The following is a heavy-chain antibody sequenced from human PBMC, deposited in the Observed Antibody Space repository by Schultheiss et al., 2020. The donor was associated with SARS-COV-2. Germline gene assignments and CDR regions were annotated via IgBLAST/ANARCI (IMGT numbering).Heavy chain of an antibody. V-gene: IGHV5-51*01. D-gene: IGHD4-23*01. J-gene: IGHJ6*02. CDR2: IYPGDSDT. CDR3: ARPRTPYSYYYGMDV. CDR1: GYSFTSYW. Sequence: GGSLRLSCKGSGYSFTSYWIGWVRQMPGKGLEWMGIIYPGDSDTRYSPSFQGQVTISADKSISTAYLQWSSLKASDTAMYYCARPRTPYSYYYGMDVWGQGTTVTVSS.